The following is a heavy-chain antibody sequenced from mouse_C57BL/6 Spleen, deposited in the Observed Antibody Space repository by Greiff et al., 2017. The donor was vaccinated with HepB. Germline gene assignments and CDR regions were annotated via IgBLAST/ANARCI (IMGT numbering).Heavy chain of an antibody. CDR1: GYTFTSYW. CDR3: ARGGSYGDAMDY. V-gene: IGHV1-64*01. D-gene: IGHD2-12*01. CDR2: IHPNSGST. Sequence: QVQLQQPGAELVKPGASVKLSCKASGYTFTSYWMHWVKQRPGQGLEWIGMIHPNSGSTNYNEKFKSKATLTVDKSSSTAYMQLSSLTSEDSAVYYCARGGSYGDAMDYWGQGTSVTVSS. J-gene: IGHJ4*01.